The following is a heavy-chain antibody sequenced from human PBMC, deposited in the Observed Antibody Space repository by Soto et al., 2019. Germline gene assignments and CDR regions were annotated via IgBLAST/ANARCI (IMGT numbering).Heavy chain of an antibody. V-gene: IGHV4-31*03. CDR2: IYHIGST. J-gene: IGHJ4*02. CDR3: ARGRSYGSGSYYNRQNQRPFDY. D-gene: IGHD3-10*01. Sequence: PSETLSLTCTVSGVSISSGGYYWNWIRQHPGKGLEWIGYIYHIGSTYYNPSLKSRVTISVDTSKNQFSLKLSSVTAADTAVYHCARGRSYGSGSYYNRQNQRPFDYWGQGTLVTVSS. CDR1: GVSISSGGYY.